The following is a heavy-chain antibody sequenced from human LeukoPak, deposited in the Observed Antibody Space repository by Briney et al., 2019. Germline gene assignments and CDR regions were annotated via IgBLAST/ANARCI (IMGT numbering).Heavy chain of an antibody. V-gene: IGHV3-30*02. CDR2: IRDGGSNK. CDR3: AKDMTTATGFVDY. CDR1: GFTFSSYG. D-gene: IGHD4-17*01. J-gene: IGHJ4*02. Sequence: PGGSLRLSCAASGFTFSSYGMHWVRQAPGKGLEWVSFIRDGGSNKYYADSVKGRFTISRDNSKNTLYLQMNSLRAENTAVYYSAKDMTTATGFVDYWGQGTLVTVSS.